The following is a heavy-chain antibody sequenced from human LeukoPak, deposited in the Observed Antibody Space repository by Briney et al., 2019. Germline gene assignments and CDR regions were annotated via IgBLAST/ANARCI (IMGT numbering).Heavy chain of an antibody. CDR1: GYTFTGYY. D-gene: IGHD6-13*01. CDR3: ARGAAAAGTRIRKDY. V-gene: IGHV1-2*02. CDR2: INPNSGGT. J-gene: IGHJ4*02. Sequence: ASVKVSCKASGYTFTGYYMHWVRQAPGQGLEWMGWINPNSGGTNYAQKFQGRVTMTRDTSISTAYTELSRLRSDDTAVYYCARGAAAAGTRIRKDYWGQGTLVTVSS.